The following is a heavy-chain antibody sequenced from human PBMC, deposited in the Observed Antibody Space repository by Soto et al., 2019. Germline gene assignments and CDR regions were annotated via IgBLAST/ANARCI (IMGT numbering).Heavy chain of an antibody. CDR1: GYSFSSYW. V-gene: IGHV5-10-1*01. Sequence: PGESLKVSCKGSGYSFSSYWISLVRQMPGKGLEWMGRIDPSDSYTNYRPSFQGHVTISADQSISTAYLQWSSLKASDPAMYYCARRPGYYDILTGFERSYYFDDWGKGTL. D-gene: IGHD3-9*01. CDR2: IDPSDSYT. J-gene: IGHJ4*02. CDR3: ARRPGYYDILTGFERSYYFDD.